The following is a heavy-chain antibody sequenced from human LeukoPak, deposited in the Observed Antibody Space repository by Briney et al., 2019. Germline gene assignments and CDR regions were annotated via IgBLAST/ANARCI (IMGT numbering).Heavy chain of an antibody. CDR2: IIPIFGTA. CDR3: ASSYSSGWYYFSYYYGMDV. CDR1: GGTFSSYA. D-gene: IGHD6-19*01. V-gene: IGHV1-69*01. J-gene: IGHJ6*02. Sequence: SVKVSCKASGGTFSSYAISWVRQAPGQGLEWMGGIIPIFGTANYAQKFQGRVTITADESTSTAYMELSSLRSEDTAVYYCASSYSSGWYYFSYYYGMDVWGQGTTVTVSS.